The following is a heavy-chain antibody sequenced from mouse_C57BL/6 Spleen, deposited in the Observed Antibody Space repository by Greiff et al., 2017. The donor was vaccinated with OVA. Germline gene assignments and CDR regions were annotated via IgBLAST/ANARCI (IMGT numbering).Heavy chain of an antibody. Sequence: VQLQQPGAELVKPGASVKLSCKASGYTFTSYWMQWVKQRPGQGLEWIGEIDPSDSYTNYNQKFKGKATLTVDTSSSTAYMQLSSLTSEDSAVYYCARRVATGYFDVWGTGTTVTVSS. CDR2: IDPSDSYT. CDR3: ARRVATGYFDV. J-gene: IGHJ1*03. V-gene: IGHV1-50*01. CDR1: GYTFTSYW. D-gene: IGHD1-1*01.